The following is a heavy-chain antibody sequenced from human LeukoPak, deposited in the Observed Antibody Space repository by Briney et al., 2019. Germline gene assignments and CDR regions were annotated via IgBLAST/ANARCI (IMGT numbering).Heavy chain of an antibody. CDR3: ARFTMIVVVGWFDP. D-gene: IGHD3-22*01. CDR2: IYHSGST. V-gene: IGHV4-4*02. CDR1: GGSISSSNW. Sequence: SETLSLTCAVSGGSISSSNWWSWVRQPPGKGLEWIGEIYHSGSTNYNPSPKSRVTISVDKSKNQFSLKLSSVTAADTAVYYCARFTMIVVVGWFDPWGQGTLVTVSS. J-gene: IGHJ5*02.